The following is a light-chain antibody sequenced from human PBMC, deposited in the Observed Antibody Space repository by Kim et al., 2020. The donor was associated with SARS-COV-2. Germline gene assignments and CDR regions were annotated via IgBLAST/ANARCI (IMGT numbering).Light chain of an antibody. V-gene: IGLV3-1*01. J-gene: IGLJ2*01. CDR2: QDS. Sequence: VSPGQTANMTCSGDKLGDKYACWYQQKPGQSPVLVIYQDSKRPSGIPERFSGSNSGNTATLTISGTQAMDEADYYCQAWDSSTAVFGGGTQLTVL. CDR3: QAWDSSTAV. CDR1: KLGDKY.